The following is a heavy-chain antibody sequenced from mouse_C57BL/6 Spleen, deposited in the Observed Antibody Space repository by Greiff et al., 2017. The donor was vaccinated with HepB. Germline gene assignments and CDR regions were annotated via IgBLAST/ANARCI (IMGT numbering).Heavy chain of an antibody. CDR2: ILPGSGST. CDR1: GYTFTGYW. D-gene: IGHD1-1*01. J-gene: IGHJ4*01. Sequence: QVQLQQSGAELMKPGASVKLSCKATGYTFTGYWIEWVKQRPGHGLEWIGEILPGSGSTNYNEKLKGKATFTADTSSNTAYMQLSSLTTEDSAIYYCERRGTTVVRGDYYAMDYWGQGTSVTVSS. CDR3: ERRGTTVVRGDYYAMDY. V-gene: IGHV1-9*01.